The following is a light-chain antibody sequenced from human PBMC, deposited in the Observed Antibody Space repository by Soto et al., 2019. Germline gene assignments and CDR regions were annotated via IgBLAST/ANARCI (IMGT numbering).Light chain of an antibody. Sequence: ERAMAQFPGTLSVSLVQSPTLSCRASQLVTRNYLAWHQHKPGQTPRLLVYGASSRATGIPDRFSGSGSGTDFTLTISRLEPEDFAVYYCQQHGSSPITFGQGTRLEIK. J-gene: IGKJ5*01. CDR3: QQHGSSPIT. CDR1: QLVTRNY. V-gene: IGKV3-20*01. CDR2: GAS.